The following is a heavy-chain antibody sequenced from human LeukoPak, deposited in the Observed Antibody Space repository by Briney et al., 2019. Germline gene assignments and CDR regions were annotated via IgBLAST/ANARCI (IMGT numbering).Heavy chain of an antibody. V-gene: IGHV1-2*02. D-gene: IGHD3-10*01. CDR3: ARDSGTTGEVKCDP. J-gene: IGHJ5*02. CDR2: INPNSGGT. CDR1: GYTFTGYY. Sequence: ASVKVSCKASGYTFTGYYMYWVRQAPGHELEWRGWINPNSGGTKYAQKFQGRVTMTRDTSISTAYMELSRLRSDDTAVYYCARDSGTTGEVKCDPWGQGTLVTVSS.